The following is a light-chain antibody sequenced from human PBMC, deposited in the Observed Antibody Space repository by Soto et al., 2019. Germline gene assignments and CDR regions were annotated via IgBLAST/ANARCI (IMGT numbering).Light chain of an antibody. CDR2: EVT. CDR3: SSHTSGDTRV. J-gene: IGLJ1*01. V-gene: IGLV2-14*01. CDR1: SSDVGGYDY. Sequence: QSALTQPASASGSPGQSIAISCTGTSSDVGGYDYVSWYQQHPDKAPKLIIYEVTKRPSGVSNRFSGSKSGNTASLTISGLQPDDEADYYCSSHTSGDTRVFGSGTKLTVL.